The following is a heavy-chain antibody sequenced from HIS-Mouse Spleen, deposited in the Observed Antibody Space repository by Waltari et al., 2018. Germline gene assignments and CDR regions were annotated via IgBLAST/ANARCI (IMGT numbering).Heavy chain of an antibody. D-gene: IGHD6-6*01. CDR3: ARDRGSSYYFDY. CDR2: IYYSGST. CDR1: GGSISSYY. J-gene: IGHJ4*02. V-gene: IGHV4-59*01. Sequence: QVQLQESGPGLVKPSETLSLTCTVSGGSISSYYWSWIRQPPGKGLEWIGYIYYSGSTNYNPSLKSRVTISVDTSKNQFSLKLSSVTAADTAVYYCARDRGSSYYFDYWGQGTLVTVSS.